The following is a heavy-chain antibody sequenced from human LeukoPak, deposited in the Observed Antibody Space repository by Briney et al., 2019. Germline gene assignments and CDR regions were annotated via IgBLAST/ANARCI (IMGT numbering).Heavy chain of an antibody. CDR1: GYTFTSYG. D-gene: IGHD3-22*01. V-gene: IGHV1-18*01. CDR3: ARASPYYYDSSGYYYTNNFDY. CDR2: ISAYNGNT. J-gene: IGHJ4*02. Sequence: VASVKVSCKASGYTFTSYGISWVRQAPGQGLEWMGWISAYNGNTNYAQQLQGRVTMTTDTSTSTAYMELRSLRSDDTAVYYCARASPYYYDSSGYYYTNNFDYWGQGTLVTVSS.